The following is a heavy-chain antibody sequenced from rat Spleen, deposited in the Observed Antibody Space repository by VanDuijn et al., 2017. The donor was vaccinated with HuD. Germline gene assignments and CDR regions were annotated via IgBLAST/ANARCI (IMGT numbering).Heavy chain of an antibody. CDR1: GFTFSDFG. V-gene: IGHV5-29*01. J-gene: IGHJ4*01. CDR2: ICYGDSFGHSST. CDR3: TRGYVMDA. Sequence: EVQLVEYGGGLVQPGRSLKLSCAASGFTFSDFGMAWVRHAPTKGLEWVATICYGDSFGHSSTYYRDSVKGRFTISRDNAKNTQYLQMDSLRSEDTATYYCTRGYVMDAWGQGASVTVSS.